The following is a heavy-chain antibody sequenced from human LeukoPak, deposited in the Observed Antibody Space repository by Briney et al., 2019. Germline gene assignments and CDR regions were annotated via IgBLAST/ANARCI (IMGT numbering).Heavy chain of an antibody. CDR1: GFTFSSYG. D-gene: IGHD2-2*02. CDR2: ISYDGSNK. Sequence: GGSLRLSCAASGFTFSSYGMHWVRQAPGKGLEWVAVISYDGSNKYYADSVKGRFTISRDNSKNTLYLQMNSLRAEDTAVYYCARDRCDSCYTFSDYWGQGTLVTVSS. V-gene: IGHV3-30*03. J-gene: IGHJ4*02. CDR3: ARDRCDSCYTFSDY.